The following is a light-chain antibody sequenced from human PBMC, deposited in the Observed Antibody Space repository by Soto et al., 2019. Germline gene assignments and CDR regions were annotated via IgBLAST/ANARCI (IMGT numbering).Light chain of an antibody. CDR2: DVS. V-gene: IGLV2-14*01. Sequence: QSVLTQPASVSGSPGQSITISCTGTSSDVGGYYYVSWYQQQPGKAPKVLIYDVSDRPSGVSDRFSGSKSGITASLTISGLQAEDEADYYCNSYTSSNTLVFGGGTQLTVL. CDR3: NSYTSSNTLV. J-gene: IGLJ3*02. CDR1: SSDVGGYYY.